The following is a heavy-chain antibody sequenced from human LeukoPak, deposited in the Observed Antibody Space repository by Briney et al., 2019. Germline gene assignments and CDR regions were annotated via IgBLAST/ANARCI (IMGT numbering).Heavy chain of an antibody. J-gene: IGHJ4*02. CDR3: ARGQGYSGSYYYFDY. CDR2: INPNSGGT. D-gene: IGHD1-26*01. V-gene: IGHV1-2*02. Sequence: GASVKVSCKASVYTFTGYYMHWVRQAPGQGLEWMGWINPNSGGTNYAQKFQGRVTMTRDTSISTAYMELSRLRSDDTAVYYCARGQGYSGSYYYFDYWGQGTLVTVSS. CDR1: VYTFTGYY.